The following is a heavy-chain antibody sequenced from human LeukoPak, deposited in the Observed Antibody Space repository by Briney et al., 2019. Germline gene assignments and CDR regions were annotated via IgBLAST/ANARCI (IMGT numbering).Heavy chain of an antibody. CDR1: GGSISSSSYY. D-gene: IGHD4-17*01. Sequence: PSETLSLTCTVSGGSISSSSYYWGWIRQPPGKGLEWIGSIYYSGSTYYNPSLKSRVTISVDTSKNQFSLKLSSVTAADTAVYYCAICYGANEGSFDYWGRGTLVTVSS. CDR3: AICYGANEGSFDY. CDR2: IYYSGST. V-gene: IGHV4-39*01. J-gene: IGHJ4*02.